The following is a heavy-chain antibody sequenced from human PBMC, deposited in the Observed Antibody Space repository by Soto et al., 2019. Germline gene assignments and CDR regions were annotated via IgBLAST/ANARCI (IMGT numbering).Heavy chain of an antibody. CDR3: ARAYSIVATPRGDYYYYYGMDV. J-gene: IGHJ6*02. CDR1: GYTFTSYG. CDR2: ISAHNGNT. Sequence: GASVKVSCKASGYTFTSYGISWVRQAPGQGLEWMGWISAHNGNTNYAQKLQGRVTVTTDTSTSTAYMELRSLRSDDTAVYYCARAYSIVATPRGDYYYYYGMDVWGQGTTVTVSS. D-gene: IGHD5-12*01. V-gene: IGHV1-18*01.